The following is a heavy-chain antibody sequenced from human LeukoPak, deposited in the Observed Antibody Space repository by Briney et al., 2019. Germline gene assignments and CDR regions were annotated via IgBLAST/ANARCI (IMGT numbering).Heavy chain of an antibody. J-gene: IGHJ4*02. D-gene: IGHD6-6*01. CDR2: ISRSDGNT. CDR1: GFTFSSDA. CDR3: ARHRSSWLIDY. V-gene: IGHV3-23*01. Sequence: QSGGSLRLSCVASGFTFSSDAMSWVRQAPGKGLEWVSAISRSDGNTYYADSVKGRFTISRDNSKNTLNLQMNSLRAEDTAVYYCARHRSSWLIDYWGQGTLVTVSS.